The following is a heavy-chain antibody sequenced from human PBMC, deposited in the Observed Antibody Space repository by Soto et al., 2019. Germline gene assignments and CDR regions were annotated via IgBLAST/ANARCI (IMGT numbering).Heavy chain of an antibody. J-gene: IGHJ2*01. CDR1: GGSFSGYY. V-gene: IGHV4-34*01. CDR3: AREVIPLTTDWYFDL. D-gene: IGHD4-17*01. CDR2: INHSGST. Sequence: SETLSLTCAVYGGSFSGYYWSWIRQPPGKGLEWIGDINHSGSTNYNPSLKSRVTISVDTSKNQFSLRLSSVTAADTAVYYCAREVIPLTTDWYFDLWGRGTLVTVSS.